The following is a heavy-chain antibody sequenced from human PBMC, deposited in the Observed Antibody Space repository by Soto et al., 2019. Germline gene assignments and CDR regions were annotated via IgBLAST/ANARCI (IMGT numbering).Heavy chain of an antibody. J-gene: IGHJ4*02. V-gene: IGHV3-48*03. Sequence: PGGSLRLSCAASGFTFSSYEMNWVRQAPGKGLEWVSYISSSGSTIYYADSVKGRFTISRDNAKNSLYLQMNSLRAEDTAVYYCARAFAVASDYWGQGILVTVSS. CDR2: ISSSGSTI. CDR1: GFTFSSYE. D-gene: IGHD6-19*01. CDR3: ARAFAVASDY.